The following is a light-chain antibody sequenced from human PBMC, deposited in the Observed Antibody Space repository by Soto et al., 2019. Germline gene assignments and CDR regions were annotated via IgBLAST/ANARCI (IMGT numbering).Light chain of an antibody. CDR2: GAS. V-gene: IGKV3-20*01. Sequence: EIVLTQSPGTLSLSPGERATLSCRASQSVSSSYLAWYQQKPGQAPRLLIYGASSRATGIPDRFSGSGSGTAFTLTISRLEPEYFAVYYCQQYGSSPPKYTFGQGTKLEIK. CDR3: QQYGSSPPKYT. J-gene: IGKJ2*01. CDR1: QSVSSSY.